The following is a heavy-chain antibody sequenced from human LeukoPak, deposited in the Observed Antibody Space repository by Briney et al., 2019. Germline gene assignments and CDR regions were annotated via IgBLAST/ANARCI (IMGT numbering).Heavy chain of an antibody. CDR3: ASLFLIAAAGNWFDP. Sequence: SETLSLTCTVSGGSISTSNYYWSWIRQPPGKGLEWIGEINHSGSTNYNPSLKSRVTISVDTSKNQFSLKLSSVTAADTAVYYCASLFLIAAAGNWFDPWGQGTLVTVSS. J-gene: IGHJ5*02. D-gene: IGHD6-13*01. CDR1: GGSISTSNYY. V-gene: IGHV4-39*07. CDR2: INHSGST.